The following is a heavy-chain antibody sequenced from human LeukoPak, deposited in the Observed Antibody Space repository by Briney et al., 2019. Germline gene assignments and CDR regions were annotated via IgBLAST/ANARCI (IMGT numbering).Heavy chain of an antibody. V-gene: IGHV3-7*01. CDR3: ARGGHRQKEF. CDR1: GFTFSSYW. D-gene: IGHD3-10*01. J-gene: IGHJ4*02. Sequence: PGGSLRLSCAASGFTFSSYWMSWVRQSPGKGLEWVAIIKPDGSDRYSVDSEKGRFTVSRDNAKNSLYLQMSSLRAEDTAVYYCARGGHRQKEFWGQGTLVIVSS. CDR2: IKPDGSDR.